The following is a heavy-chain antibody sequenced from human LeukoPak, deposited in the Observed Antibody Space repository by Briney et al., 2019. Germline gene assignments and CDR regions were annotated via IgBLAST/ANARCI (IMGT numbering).Heavy chain of an antibody. CDR2: IYYSGST. CDR3: AKTYSSSSPHFDY. J-gene: IGHJ4*02. CDR1: GGSMSSYF. V-gene: IGHV4-59*08. D-gene: IGHD6-6*01. Sequence: PSETLSLTCTVSGGSMSSYFWSWIRQPPGKGLEWIGYIYYSGSTNYSPSLKSRVTISVDTSKNQFSLNLSSVTAADTAVYYCAKTYSSSSPHFDYWGQGTLVTVSS.